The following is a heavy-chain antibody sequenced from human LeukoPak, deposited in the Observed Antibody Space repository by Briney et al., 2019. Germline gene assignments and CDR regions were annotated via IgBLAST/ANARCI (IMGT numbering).Heavy chain of an antibody. CDR2: IKQDGSEN. CDR3: ARSRFSFDY. Sequence: GGSLRLSCAASGFTFSRFWMSWVRQAPGRGLEWVANIKQDGSENYYVDSVKGRFTISRDNAKNTLYLQMNSLRDEDTAVYYCARSRFSFDYWGQGTLVTVSS. J-gene: IGHJ4*02. V-gene: IGHV3-7*02. CDR1: GFTFSRFW. D-gene: IGHD3-3*01.